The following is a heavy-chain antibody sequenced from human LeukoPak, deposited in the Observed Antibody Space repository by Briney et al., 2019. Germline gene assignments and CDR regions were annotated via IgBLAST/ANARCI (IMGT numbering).Heavy chain of an antibody. V-gene: IGHV3-23*01. CDR2: ISASGNSI. CDR1: GFIFGTYG. D-gene: IGHD6-25*01. J-gene: IGHJ3*02. Sequence: GGSLRLSCAASGFIFGTYGMTWVRQAPGKGLEWVSGISASGNSIYYADSVKGRFTISRDNSKNTLYLQMDSLRAEDTALYFCAKVFSGGPNYDAFDIWGQGTMVTVSS. CDR3: AKVFSGGPNYDAFDI.